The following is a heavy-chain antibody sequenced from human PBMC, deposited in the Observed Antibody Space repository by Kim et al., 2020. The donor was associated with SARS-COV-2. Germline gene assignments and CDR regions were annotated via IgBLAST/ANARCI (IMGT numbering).Heavy chain of an antibody. CDR3: ARTQLGYCSSTSCYGFDY. J-gene: IGHJ4*02. Sequence: SETLSLTCAVSGGSISSSNWWSWVRQPPGKGLEWIGEIYHSGSTNYNPSLKSRVTISVDKSKNQFSLKLSSVTAADTAVYYCARTQLGYCSSTSCYGFDYWGQGTLVTVSS. D-gene: IGHD2-2*01. V-gene: IGHV4-4*02. CDR2: IYHSGST. CDR1: GGSISSSNW.